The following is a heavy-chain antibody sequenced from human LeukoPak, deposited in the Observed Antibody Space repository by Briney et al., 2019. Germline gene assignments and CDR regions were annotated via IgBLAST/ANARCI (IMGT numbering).Heavy chain of an antibody. CDR1: GFTFSSYA. CDR2: ISSSGSTI. D-gene: IGHD3-16*02. CDR3: ARAGGYDYVWGSYRYRGDY. Sequence: GGSLRLSCAASGFTFSSYAMSWVRQAPGKGLEWVSYISSSGSTIYYADSAKGRFTISRDNAKNSLYLQMNSLRAEDTAVYYCARAGGYDYVWGSYRYRGDYWGQGTLVTVSS. V-gene: IGHV3-48*03. J-gene: IGHJ4*02.